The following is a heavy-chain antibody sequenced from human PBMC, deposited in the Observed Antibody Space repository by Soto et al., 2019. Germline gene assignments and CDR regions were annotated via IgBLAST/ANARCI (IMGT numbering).Heavy chain of an antibody. V-gene: IGHV6-1*01. CDR1: GDSVSSSTAA. D-gene: IGHD3-10*01. Sequence: SQTLSLTCAISGDSVSSSTAAWSWIRQSPSRGLKWLGRTYYRSKWYNDYAVSVKSRITINPDTSKNQFSLQLSSVTPEDTAVYYCTRDRAYYGSGIDVWGQGTTVTVSS. J-gene: IGHJ6*02. CDR3: TRDRAYYGSGIDV. CDR2: TYYRSKWYN.